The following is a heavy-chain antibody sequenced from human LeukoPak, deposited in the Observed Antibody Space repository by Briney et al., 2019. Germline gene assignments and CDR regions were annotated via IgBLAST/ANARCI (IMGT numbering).Heavy chain of an antibody. D-gene: IGHD3-22*01. CDR1: GFTFTSYA. CDR3: AKGSSGYFFDL. CDR2: ITGNGVNT. J-gene: IGHJ4*02. Sequence: GGSLRLSCATSGFTFTSYAMNWVRQAPGKGLEWVAAITGNGVNTYYADSVKGRFTISSDPSKNTLFLQMHSLRADDTAVYYCAKGSSGYFFDLWGQGTLVTVSS. V-gene: IGHV3-23*01.